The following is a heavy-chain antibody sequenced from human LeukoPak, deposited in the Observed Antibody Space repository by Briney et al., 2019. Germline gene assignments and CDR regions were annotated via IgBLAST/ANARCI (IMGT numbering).Heavy chain of an antibody. Sequence: PGGSLRLSCAASGFTFSSYDMHSVRQATGKGLEWVSAIGTAGDTYYPGSVKGRFIISRDNAKNSLHLQMNSLRAEDTALYYCVRSITMFQYWGQGTLVTVSS. CDR3: VRSITMFQY. V-gene: IGHV3-13*01. CDR1: GFTFSSYD. CDR2: IGTAGDT. J-gene: IGHJ1*01. D-gene: IGHD3-10*01.